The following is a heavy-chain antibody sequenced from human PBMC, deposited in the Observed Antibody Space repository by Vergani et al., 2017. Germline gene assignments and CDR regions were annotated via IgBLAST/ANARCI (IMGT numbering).Heavy chain of an antibody. CDR2: ISDNGGTT. J-gene: IGHJ6*02. V-gene: IGHV3-23*01. Sequence: EVQLLESGGGLAQPGGSLRLSCAASGFTFRNYAMTWVRQAPGKGLEWVSIISDNGGTTYYANSVKGRFTISRDNSKNTLYLQMNSLRADDTAVYYCAKGVYCSSTSCYEGSGYYYGMGVWGQGTTVTFSS. CDR1: GFTFRNYA. D-gene: IGHD2-2*01. CDR3: AKGVYCSSTSCYEGSGYYYGMGV.